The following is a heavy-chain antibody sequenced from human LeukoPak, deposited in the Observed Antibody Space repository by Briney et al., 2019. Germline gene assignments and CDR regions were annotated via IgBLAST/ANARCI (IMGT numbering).Heavy chain of an antibody. Sequence: GGSLRLSCAASGFTFSRNWMSWVRQAPGKGLEWVANIKEDGSEKYYVDSVKGRLTISRDNAKNSLYLQMNSLRAEDTAVYYCARVTTIFGVLKYYYYMDVWGKGTMVTVS. CDR2: IKEDGSEK. CDR1: GFTFSRNW. CDR3: ARVTTIFGVLKYYYYMDV. J-gene: IGHJ6*03. D-gene: IGHD3-3*01. V-gene: IGHV3-7*01.